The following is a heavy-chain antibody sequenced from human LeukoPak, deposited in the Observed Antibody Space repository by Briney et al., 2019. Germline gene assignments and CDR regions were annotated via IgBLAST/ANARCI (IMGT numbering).Heavy chain of an antibody. D-gene: IGHD3-9*01. CDR1: GGSISSSSYY. CDR2: IYYSGST. J-gene: IGHJ5*02. V-gene: IGHV4-39*01. CDR3: ARQGEYYDILTGRNWFDP. Sequence: SETLSLTCTVSGGSISSSSYYWGWIRQPPGKGLEWIGSIYYSGSTYYNPSLKSRVTISVDTSKNQFSLKLSSVTAADTAVYYCARQGEYYDILTGRNWFDPWGQGTLVTVSS.